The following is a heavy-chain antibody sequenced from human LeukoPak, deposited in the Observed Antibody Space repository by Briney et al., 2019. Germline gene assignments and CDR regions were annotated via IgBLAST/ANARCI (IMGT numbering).Heavy chain of an antibody. CDR2: IKQDGSEK. Sequence: GGSLRLSCAASGFTFSSDWMSWVRQAPGKGLEWVANIKQDGSEKYYVDSVKGRFTISRDNAKNSLYLQMNSLRAEDTAVYYCAKYRGGAYYYYGMDVWGQGTTVTVSS. CDR3: AKYRGGAYYYYGMDV. V-gene: IGHV3-7*03. J-gene: IGHJ6*02. D-gene: IGHD3-10*01. CDR1: GFTFSSDW.